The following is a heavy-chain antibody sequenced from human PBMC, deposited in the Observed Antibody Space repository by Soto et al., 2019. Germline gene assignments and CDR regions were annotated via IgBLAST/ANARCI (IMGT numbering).Heavy chain of an antibody. Sequence: QVQLQESGPGLVKPSETLSLTCTVSGGSISSYYWSWIRQPPGKGLEWIGYIYYSGSTNYNPSLKSRVTISVDTSKNQFSLKLSSVTAADTAVYYCAREGKDIVVVPAASGRYYYYYMDVWGKGTTVTVSS. CDR2: IYYSGST. D-gene: IGHD2-2*01. CDR1: GGSISSYY. V-gene: IGHV4-59*01. J-gene: IGHJ6*03. CDR3: AREGKDIVVVPAASGRYYYYYMDV.